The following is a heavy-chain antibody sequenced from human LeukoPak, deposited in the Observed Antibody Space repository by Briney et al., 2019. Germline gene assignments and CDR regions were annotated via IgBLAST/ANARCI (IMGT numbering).Heavy chain of an antibody. CDR1: GFTVGDYA. CDR2: IRSKAYGGTT. D-gene: IGHD1-14*01. Sequence: GGSLRLSCTASGFTVGDYAMSWFRQAPGKGLEWVGFIRSKAYGGTTEYAASVKGRFTVSRDDSENIAYLQMNSLKTEDTAVYYCTRPPAGNHLGYFDYWGQGTLVTVSS. V-gene: IGHV3-49*03. J-gene: IGHJ4*02. CDR3: TRPPAGNHLGYFDY.